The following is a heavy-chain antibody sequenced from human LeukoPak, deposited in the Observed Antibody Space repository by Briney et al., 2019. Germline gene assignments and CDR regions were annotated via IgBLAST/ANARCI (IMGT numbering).Heavy chain of an antibody. CDR3: ASGRPLGFDY. Sequence: SETLSLTCTVSGDSISSYYWTWIRQPPGKGLEWIGYIYYSGTPNYNPSLKSRVTISVDTSKNQFSLKLSSVTAADTAVYYCASGRPLGFDYWGQGTLVTVSS. D-gene: IGHD1-26*01. J-gene: IGHJ4*02. CDR2: IYYSGTP. CDR1: GDSISSYY. V-gene: IGHV4-59*01.